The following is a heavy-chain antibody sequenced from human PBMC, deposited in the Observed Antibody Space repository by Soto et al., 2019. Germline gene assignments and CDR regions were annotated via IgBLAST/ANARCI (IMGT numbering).Heavy chain of an antibody. Sequence: PSETLSLTCTVSGGSISSYYWSWIRQPAGKGLEWIGRIYTSGSTNYNPSLKSRVTMSVDTSKNQFSLKLSSVTAADTAVYYCARDAIGVGLVSRYYFDYWGQGTLVTSPQ. CDR3: ARDAIGVGLVSRYYFDY. D-gene: IGHD6-19*01. CDR1: GGSISSYY. V-gene: IGHV4-4*07. J-gene: IGHJ4*02. CDR2: IYTSGST.